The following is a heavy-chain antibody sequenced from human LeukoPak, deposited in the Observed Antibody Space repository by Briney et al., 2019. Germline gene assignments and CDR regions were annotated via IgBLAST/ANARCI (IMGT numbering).Heavy chain of an antibody. CDR2: ITASGTST. CDR3: ANDVPMTCNSY. Sequence: PGGSLRLSCAASGFTFSSYAMSWVRQAPGKGLEWVSGITASGTSTFYADSVKGRSTISRDNSKNTVYLQMNSLRAEDTAVYYCANDVPMTCNSYWGQGTQVTVSS. V-gene: IGHV3-23*01. J-gene: IGHJ4*02. D-gene: IGHD2/OR15-2a*01. CDR1: GFTFSSYA.